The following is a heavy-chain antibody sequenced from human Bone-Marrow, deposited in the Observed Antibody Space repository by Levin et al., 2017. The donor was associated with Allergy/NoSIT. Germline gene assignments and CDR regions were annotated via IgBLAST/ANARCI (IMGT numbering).Heavy chain of an antibody. D-gene: IGHD3-22*01. CDR2: ISSDINEK. J-gene: IGHJ4*02. V-gene: IGHV3-30*18. Sequence: PGESLKISCAASGFVFGSFGIHWVRQAPGKGLEWVAVISSDINEKYYADSVKGRFTISRDNSKNIVYLDMNNLRTDDTAVYYCGKDSYYDSSGSLDYWGQGTLVSVSS. CDR1: GFVFGSFG. CDR3: GKDSYYDSSGSLDY.